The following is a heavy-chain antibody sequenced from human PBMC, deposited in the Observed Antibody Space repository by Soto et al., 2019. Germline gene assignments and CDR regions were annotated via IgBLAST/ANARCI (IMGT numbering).Heavy chain of an antibody. D-gene: IGHD3-16*01. Sequence: QLQLQESGPGLVKPSETLSLTCTVSGGSISSSSYYWGWIRQPPGKGLEWIGSIYYSGSTYYNPSPRIRVTMSADTSKNQFSLKLSSVTAADTAVYYCARPYYDYVWGSYSYSFDSCGQGTLVTVSS. CDR1: GGSISSSSYY. CDR3: ARPYYDYVWGSYSYSFDS. J-gene: IGHJ4*02. CDR2: IYYSGST. V-gene: IGHV4-39*01.